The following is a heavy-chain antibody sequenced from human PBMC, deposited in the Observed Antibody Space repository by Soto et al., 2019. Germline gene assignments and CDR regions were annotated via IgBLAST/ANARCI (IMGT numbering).Heavy chain of an antibody. D-gene: IGHD2-2*01. J-gene: IGHJ3*02. Sequence: EVQLLESGGGLVQPGGSLRLSCAASGFTFSNYAMSWVRQAPGKGLEWVSAISGSGGSTYYTDSVKGRFTISRDSSKSTLYLQMNSLRADDTAVYYCAKEVYCSSTSCYGGAFDIWGQGTMVTVSS. CDR3: AKEVYCSSTSCYGGAFDI. V-gene: IGHV3-23*01. CDR1: GFTFSNYA. CDR2: ISGSGGST.